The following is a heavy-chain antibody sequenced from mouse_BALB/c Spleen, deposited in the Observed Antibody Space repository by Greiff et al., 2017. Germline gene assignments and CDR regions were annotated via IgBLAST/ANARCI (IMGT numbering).Heavy chain of an antibody. CDR1: GFTFSSYA. CDR3: ARDGPYDYEGAWFAY. CDR2: ISSGGSYT. Sequence: EVQLVESGGGLVKPGGSLKLSCAASGFTFSSYAMSWVRQSPEKRLEWVAEISSGGSYTYYPDTVTGRFTISRDNAKNTLYLEMSSLRSEDTAMYYCARDGPYDYEGAWFAYWGQGTLVTVSA. J-gene: IGHJ3*01. V-gene: IGHV5-9-4*01. D-gene: IGHD2-4*01.